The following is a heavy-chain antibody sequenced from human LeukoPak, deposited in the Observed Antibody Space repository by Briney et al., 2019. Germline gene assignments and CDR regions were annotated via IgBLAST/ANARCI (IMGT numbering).Heavy chain of an antibody. CDR2: INHRGTT. Sequence: SETLSLTWAVYGVSFSSSYWTWIRQPPGKGLEWIGEINHRGTTNYSPSLRSRVAISLDTSKNQFSLTLNSVTAADTAVYYCARGRLSTTTTWVFDYWGLGTLVTVSS. CDR3: ARGRLSTTTTWVFDY. J-gene: IGHJ4*02. V-gene: IGHV4-34*01. CDR1: GVSFSSSY. D-gene: IGHD4-17*01.